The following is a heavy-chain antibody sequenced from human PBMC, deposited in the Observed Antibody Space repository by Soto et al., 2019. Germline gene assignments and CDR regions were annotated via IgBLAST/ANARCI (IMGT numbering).Heavy chain of an antibody. CDR3: ARAFVGYCSSTSCPIHFDY. CDR1: GFTVSSNY. D-gene: IGHD2-2*01. Sequence: SLRLSCAASGFTVSSNYMSWVRQAPGKGLEWVSYISSSSSTIYYADSVKGRFTISRDNAKNSLYLQMNSLRAEDTAVYYCARAFVGYCSSTSCPIHFDYWGQGTLVTVSS. CDR2: ISSSSSTI. V-gene: IGHV3-48*01. J-gene: IGHJ4*02.